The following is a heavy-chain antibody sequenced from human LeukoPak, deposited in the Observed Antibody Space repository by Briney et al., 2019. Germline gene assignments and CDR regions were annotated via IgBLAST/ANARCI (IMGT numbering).Heavy chain of an antibody. V-gene: IGHV3-15*01. J-gene: IGHJ4*02. CDR1: GFTFSNAW. Sequence: GGSLRLSCAASGFTFSNAWMSWVRQAPGKGLEWVGRIKSKTDGGTTDYAAPVKDRFTISRDDSKNTLYLQMNSLKTGDTAVYYCTTGDYGDYGDYFDYWGQGTLVTVSS. CDR2: IKSKTDGGTT. CDR3: TTGDYGDYGDYFDY. D-gene: IGHD4-17*01.